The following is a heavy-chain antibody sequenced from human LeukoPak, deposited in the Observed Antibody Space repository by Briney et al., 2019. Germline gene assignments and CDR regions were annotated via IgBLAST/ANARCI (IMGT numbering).Heavy chain of an antibody. CDR1: GFTFSSYG. D-gene: IGHD6-19*01. Sequence: GGSLRLSCAASGFTFSSYGMHWVRQAPGKGLEWVAFIRYDGSNKYYADSVKGRFTISRDNSKNTLYLQMNSLRAEDTAVYYCAKGQQWQVDYFDYWGQRTLVTVSS. J-gene: IGHJ4*02. CDR2: IRYDGSNK. CDR3: AKGQQWQVDYFDY. V-gene: IGHV3-30*02.